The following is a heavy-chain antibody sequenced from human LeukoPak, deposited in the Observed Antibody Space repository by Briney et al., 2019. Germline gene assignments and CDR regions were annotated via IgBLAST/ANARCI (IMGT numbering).Heavy chain of an antibody. CDR1: GFTFSSYG. V-gene: IGHV3-33*01. CDR3: ARDGISSSWYIDWFDP. Sequence: GGSLRLSCAASGFTFSSYGMHWVRQAPGKGLEWVAVIWYDGSNKYYADSVKGRFTISRDNSKNTLYLQMNSLRAEDTAVYYCARDGISSSWYIDWFDPWGQGTLVTVSS. CDR2: IWYDGSNK. D-gene: IGHD6-13*01. J-gene: IGHJ5*02.